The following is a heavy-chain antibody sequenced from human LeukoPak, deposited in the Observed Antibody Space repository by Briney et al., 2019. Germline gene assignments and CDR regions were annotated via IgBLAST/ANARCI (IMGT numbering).Heavy chain of an antibody. D-gene: IGHD3-22*01. Sequence: SGPTLLKPTQTLTLTCTFSGFSLSSSGVGVAWIRQPPGKALEWLALIYWDDHKRYSPSLKSRLTITKDTSKNQVVLTMTNMDPVDTATYYCAHSSDLYDSTGSYPYYFDYWGQGTLVTVSS. J-gene: IGHJ4*02. CDR2: IYWDDHK. CDR1: GFSLSSSGVG. V-gene: IGHV2-5*02. CDR3: AHSSDLYDSTGSYPYYFDY.